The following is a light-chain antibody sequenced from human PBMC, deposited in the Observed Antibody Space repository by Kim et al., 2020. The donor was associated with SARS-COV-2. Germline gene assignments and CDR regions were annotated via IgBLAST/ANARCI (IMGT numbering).Light chain of an antibody. V-gene: IGKV3-15*01. CDR3: QQYNNWPPRTT. Sequence: EIVMTQSPATLSVSPGERATLSCRASQRVSSNLAWYQQKPGQAPRLLIYGASTRATGIPARFSGSGSGTEFTLTISSLQSEDFAVYYCQQYNNWPPRTTFGGGTKVDIK. CDR2: GAS. CDR1: QRVSSN. J-gene: IGKJ4*01.